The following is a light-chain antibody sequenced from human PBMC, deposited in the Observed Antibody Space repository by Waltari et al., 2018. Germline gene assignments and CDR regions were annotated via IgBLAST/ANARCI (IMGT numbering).Light chain of an antibody. Sequence: DIVVTQSPDSLAVSLGARATIHCKSSQSVLHRSNSKNYLTWYQQKPGQPPKLLIYWASTRESGVPDRFSGSGSGTDFTLTISSLEPEDFAVYYCQQRSDWPPGFTFGPGTKVDIK. V-gene: IGKV4-1*01. CDR1: QSVLHRSNSKNY. CDR3: QQRSDWPPGFT. J-gene: IGKJ3*01. CDR2: WAS.